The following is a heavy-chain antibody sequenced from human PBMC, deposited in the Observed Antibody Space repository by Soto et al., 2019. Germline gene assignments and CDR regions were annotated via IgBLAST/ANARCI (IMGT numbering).Heavy chain of an antibody. CDR1: GFTFSSYG. V-gene: IGHV3-30*18. D-gene: IGHD3-10*01. Sequence: QVQLVEFGGGVVQPGRSLRLSCAASGFTFSSYGMHWVRLAPGKGLEWVAVISYDGSNKYYADSVKGRFTISRDNSKNTLYLQMNSLRAEDTAVYYCAKSTGTEGPDYWGQGTLVTVSS. CDR2: ISYDGSNK. CDR3: AKSTGTEGPDY. J-gene: IGHJ4*02.